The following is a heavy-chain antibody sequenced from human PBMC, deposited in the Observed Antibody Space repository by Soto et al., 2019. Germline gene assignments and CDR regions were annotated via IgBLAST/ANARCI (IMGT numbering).Heavy chain of an antibody. CDR1: GYAFTSYW. V-gene: IGHV5-51*01. CDR2: IYPGDSDT. D-gene: IGHD2-2*01. CDR3: ARGYCTTTICNPWFDP. J-gene: IGHJ5*02. Sequence: GESLKISCTGSGYAFTSYWIAWVRQMPGKGLEWMGIIYPGDSDTRYSPSFQGQVTISADKSITTAYLQWSSLKASDTAMYYCARGYCTTTICNPWFDPWGQGTLVTVSS.